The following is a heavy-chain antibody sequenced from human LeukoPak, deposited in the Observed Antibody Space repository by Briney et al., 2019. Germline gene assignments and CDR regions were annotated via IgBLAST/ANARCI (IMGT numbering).Heavy chain of an antibody. CDR3: ARDGYSGSYGFDY. D-gene: IGHD1-26*01. CDR1: GFTFSYN. V-gene: IGHV3-48*01. J-gene: IGHJ4*02. Sequence: GGSLRLSCAASGFTFSYNMNWVRQAXGKGLEWVSYISSTGSTIYYADSVKGRFTISRDNAKNSLYLQMNSLRAEDTAVYYCARDGYSGSYGFDYWGQGTLVTVSS. CDR2: ISSTGSTI.